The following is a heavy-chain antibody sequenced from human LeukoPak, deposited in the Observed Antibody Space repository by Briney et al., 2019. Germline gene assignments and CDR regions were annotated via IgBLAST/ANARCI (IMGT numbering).Heavy chain of an antibody. CDR2: IYYSGST. J-gene: IGHJ4*02. CDR3: ARQDYGDYDYYFDY. CDR1: GGSISSYY. V-gene: IGHV4-59*01. D-gene: IGHD4-17*01. Sequence: PSETLSLTCTVSGGSISSYYWSWIRRPPGKGLEWIGYIYYSGSTNYNPSLKSRVTISVDTSKNQFSLKLSSVTAADTAVYYCARQDYGDYDYYFDYWGQGTLVTVSS.